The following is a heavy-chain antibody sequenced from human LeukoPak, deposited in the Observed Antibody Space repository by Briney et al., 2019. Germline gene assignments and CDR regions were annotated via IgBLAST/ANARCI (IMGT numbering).Heavy chain of an antibody. CDR1: EFTFSIYT. CDR3: ASKLLPAAEQGLAY. J-gene: IGHJ4*02. Sequence: PGGSLRLSCAASEFTFSIYTMNWVRQAPGKGLEWVGAISGSGDDAYYADSVEGRFTISRDNSKNTLYLQMSSLRAEDTAVYYCASKLLPAAEQGLAYWGQGTLVTVSS. V-gene: IGHV3-23*01. D-gene: IGHD2-2*01. CDR2: ISGSGDDA.